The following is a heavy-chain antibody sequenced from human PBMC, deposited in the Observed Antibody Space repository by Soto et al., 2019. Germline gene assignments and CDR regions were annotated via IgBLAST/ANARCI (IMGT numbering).Heavy chain of an antibody. CDR2: ITGSGGGT. CDR3: ATETVPGTCDY. CDR1: GFTFSTSA. J-gene: IGHJ4*02. Sequence: EVQLLESGGGLVQPGGSLRLSCAASGFTFSTSAMNWVRQAPGKGLEWVSVITGSGGGTNYADSVKGRFTISRDNSKNTLDLQMNSLRAEDTAVYFCATETVPGTCDYWAQGTLVTVSS. D-gene: IGHD1-7*01. V-gene: IGHV3-23*01.